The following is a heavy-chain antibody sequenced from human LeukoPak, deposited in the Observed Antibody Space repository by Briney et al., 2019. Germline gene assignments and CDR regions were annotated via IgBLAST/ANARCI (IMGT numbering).Heavy chain of an antibody. V-gene: IGHV4-59*01. CDR1: GGSISSYY. CDR2: IYYSGST. D-gene: IGHD3-9*01. Sequence: SETLSLTCTVSGGSISSYYWSWIRQPPGKGLECIGYIYYSGSTNYNPSLKSRVTISVDTSKNQFSLKLSSVTAADTAVYYCARVLKTGMTGYYSDLWGRGTLVTVSS. J-gene: IGHJ2*01. CDR3: ARVLKTGMTGYYSDL.